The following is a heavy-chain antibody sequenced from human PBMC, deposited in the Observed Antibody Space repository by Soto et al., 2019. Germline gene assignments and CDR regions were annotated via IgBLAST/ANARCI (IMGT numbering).Heavy chain of an antibody. J-gene: IGHJ5*02. CDR1: GFDFSNHL. Sequence: LXLSCATSGFDFSNHLMHWFLQRPAEGLVWVSRITSDGKSKAYAESVKGRFAISRDNAKNTLYLQMNGLTAEDTAVYYCARESGDWPLNWFDPWGQGTLVTVSS. CDR3: ARESGDWPLNWFDP. V-gene: IGHV3-74*01. D-gene: IGHD2-21*02. CDR2: ITSDGKSK.